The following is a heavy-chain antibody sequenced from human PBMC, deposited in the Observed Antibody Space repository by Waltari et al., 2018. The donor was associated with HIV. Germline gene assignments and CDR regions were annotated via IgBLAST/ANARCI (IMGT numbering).Heavy chain of an antibody. CDR1: GGDFISKT. J-gene: IGHJ6*02. V-gene: IGHV1-69*12. CDR2: IIPICGTA. CDR3: ASGIAVAGSYYYYYYGMDV. D-gene: IGHD6-19*01. Sequence: HLLLDRAGAKKRGCAVEISWKSSGGDFISKTTSWVRQAPGPGRDWMGGIIPICGTANYAQKFQGRVTITADESTSTAYMELSSLRSEDTAVYYCASGIAVAGSYYYYYYGMDVWGQGTTVTVSS.